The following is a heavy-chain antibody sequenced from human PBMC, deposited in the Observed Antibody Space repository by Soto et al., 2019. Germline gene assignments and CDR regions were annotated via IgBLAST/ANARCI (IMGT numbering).Heavy chain of an antibody. J-gene: IGHJ5*02. CDR3: ASHYCTNGVCYKSNWFDP. Sequence: SETLSLTCAVYGGSFSGYYWSWIRQPPGKGLEWIGEINHSGSTNYNPSLKSRVTISVDTSKNQFSLKLSSVTAADTDVYYFASHYCTNGVCYKSNWFDPWGQGTLVTVSS. CDR2: INHSGST. V-gene: IGHV4-34*01. CDR1: GGSFSGYY. D-gene: IGHD2-8*01.